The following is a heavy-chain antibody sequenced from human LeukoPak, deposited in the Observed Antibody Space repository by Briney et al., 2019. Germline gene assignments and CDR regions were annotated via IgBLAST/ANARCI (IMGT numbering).Heavy chain of an antibody. Sequence: SETLSLTCAVYGDSFSAYFGNWVRQAPGKALEYMGEINHRGSSHYNPCLKTGATLSVETSKKQFSLRLTSVTAADTAVYFCARGSSFDGYCSAGACDAGYYDIWGQGTPVTVSS. D-gene: IGHD2-15*01. CDR2: INHRGSS. CDR3: ARGSSFDGYCSAGACDAGYYDI. J-gene: IGHJ4*02. CDR1: GDSFSAYF. V-gene: IGHV4-34*01.